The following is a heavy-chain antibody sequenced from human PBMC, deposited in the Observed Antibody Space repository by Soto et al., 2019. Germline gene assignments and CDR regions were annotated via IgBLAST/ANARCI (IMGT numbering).Heavy chain of an antibody. D-gene: IGHD3-16*02. V-gene: IGHV5-10-1*01. CDR1: GYSFTSYW. J-gene: IGHJ6*02. CDR3: ASSCYTPYDYYYYGLDV. CDR2: IDPSDSYT. Sequence: GESLKISCKGSGYSFTSYWISWVRQMPGKGLEWMGRIDPSDSYTNYSPSFQGHVTISADKSISTAYLQWSSLKASDTAMYYCASSCYTPYDYYYYGLDVPGQAIIVTVSS.